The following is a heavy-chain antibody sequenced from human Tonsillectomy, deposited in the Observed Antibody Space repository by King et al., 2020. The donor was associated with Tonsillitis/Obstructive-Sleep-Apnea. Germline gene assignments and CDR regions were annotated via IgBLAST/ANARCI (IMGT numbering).Heavy chain of an antibody. V-gene: IGHV2-70*11. CDR3: ARSTAATSNKDYHMDV. Sequence: TLKESGPALVKPTQTLTLTCTFSGFSLSSSGMSVSWIRQPPGKALEWLARIVWDDDKYYKTSLKTRLTISKDTSKNQVVLKMTNMDPVDTATYYCARSTAATSNKDYHMDVWGKGTTVTVSA. J-gene: IGHJ6*04. CDR2: IVWDDDK. CDR1: GFSLSSSGMS. D-gene: IGHD5-12*01.